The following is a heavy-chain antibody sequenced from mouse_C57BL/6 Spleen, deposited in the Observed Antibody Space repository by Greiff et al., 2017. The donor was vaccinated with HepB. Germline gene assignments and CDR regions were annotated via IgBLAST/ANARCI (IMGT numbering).Heavy chain of an antibody. V-gene: IGHV1-55*01. J-gene: IGHJ4*01. D-gene: IGHD1-1*01. CDR1: GYTFTSYW. Sequence: QVHVKQPGAELVKPGASVKMSCKASGYTFTSYWITWVKQRPGQGLEWIGDIYPGSGSTNYNEKFKSKATLTVDTSSSTAYMQLSSLTSEDSAVYYCARSGYYYGSSYYYAMDYWGQGTSVTVSS. CDR3: ARSGYYYGSSYYYAMDY. CDR2: IYPGSGST.